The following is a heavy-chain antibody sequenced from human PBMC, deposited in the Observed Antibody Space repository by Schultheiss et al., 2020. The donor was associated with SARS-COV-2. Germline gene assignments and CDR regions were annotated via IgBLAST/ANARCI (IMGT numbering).Heavy chain of an antibody. CDR1: GGSISSYY. D-gene: IGHD6-13*01. Sequence: SETLSLTCTVSGGSISSYYWSWIRQPPGKGLEWIGYNYYSVNTNYNPSLKSRVTRPVDTSKNQFSLKLSSVTAADTAVYYCARGVYPDYWGQGTLVTVS. J-gene: IGHJ4*02. CDR3: ARGVYPDY. V-gene: IGHV4-59*01. CDR2: NYYSVNT.